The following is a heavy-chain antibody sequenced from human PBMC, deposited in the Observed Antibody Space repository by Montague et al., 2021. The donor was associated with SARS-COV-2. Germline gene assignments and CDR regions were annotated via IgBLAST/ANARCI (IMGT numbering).Heavy chain of an antibody. CDR2: TYYRSKWYY. J-gene: IGHJ4*02. Sequence: CAISRDSVSSNTAAWNWIRQSPSRGLEWLGRTYYRSKWYYDYAVSVKSRMTISPDTSKNQFSLQLSSVTPEDRAAYYCARDPRYSLSWSFDYWGQGTLVTVSS. V-gene: IGHV6-1*01. D-gene: IGHD6-13*01. CDR1: RDSVSSNTAA. CDR3: ARDPRYSLSWSFDY.